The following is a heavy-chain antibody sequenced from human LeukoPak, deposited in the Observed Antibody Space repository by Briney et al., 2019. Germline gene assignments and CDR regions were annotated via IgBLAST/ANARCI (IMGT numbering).Heavy chain of an antibody. D-gene: IGHD3-10*01. Sequence: PGRSLRLSCAASGFTFDDYAMHWVRQAPGKGLEWVSGISWNSGSIGYADSVKGRFTISRDNAKNSLYLQMNSLRAEDTALYCCAKMVRGTNSYYFDYWGQGTLVTVSS. CDR1: GFTFDDYA. CDR3: AKMVRGTNSYYFDY. CDR2: ISWNSGSI. J-gene: IGHJ4*02. V-gene: IGHV3-9*01.